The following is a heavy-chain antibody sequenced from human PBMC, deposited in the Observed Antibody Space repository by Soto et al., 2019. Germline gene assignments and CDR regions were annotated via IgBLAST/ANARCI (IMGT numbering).Heavy chain of an antibody. Sequence: ASVKVSCKASGYTFTGYYMHWVRQAPGQGLEWMGWINPNSGGTNYAQKFQGWVTMTRDTSISTAYMELSRLRSDDTAVYYCARDFPYSSSNNYGMDVWGQGTTVTVSS. J-gene: IGHJ6*02. CDR3: ARDFPYSSSNNYGMDV. CDR2: INPNSGGT. CDR1: GYTFTGYY. V-gene: IGHV1-2*04. D-gene: IGHD6-6*01.